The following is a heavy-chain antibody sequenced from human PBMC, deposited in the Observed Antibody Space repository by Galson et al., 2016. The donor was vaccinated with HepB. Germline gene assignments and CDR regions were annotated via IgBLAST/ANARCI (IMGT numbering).Heavy chain of an antibody. V-gene: IGHV4-39*02. CDR2: VYYSGNT. J-gene: IGHJ4*02. CDR3: ASHQWLHFDN. Sequence: SETLSLTCTVSGGSISGSCCCWGWPVVYYSGNTFYNPSLRSRVTISVDTSKNHFSLNLSSVTAADSAVYYCASHQWLHFDNWGRGALVAVSS. D-gene: IGHD6-19*01. CDR1: GGSISGSCCC.